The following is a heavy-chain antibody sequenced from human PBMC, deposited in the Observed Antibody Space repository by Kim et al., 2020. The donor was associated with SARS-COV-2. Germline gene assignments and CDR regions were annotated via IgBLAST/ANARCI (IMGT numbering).Heavy chain of an antibody. V-gene: IGHV3-53*01. J-gene: IGHJ5*02. CDR3: TRSHAVAGTGNGFDP. CDR2: LYRGGRA. CDR1: GITVSNNY. Sequence: GGSLRLSCSASGITVSNNYLNWVRQAPGKGLEWVSVLYRGGRADYADSVKGRFTMSSDTSKNTVYLQMNSLRVADTAVYYCTRSHAVAGTGNGFDPWGQGTLVTVSS. D-gene: IGHD6-19*01.